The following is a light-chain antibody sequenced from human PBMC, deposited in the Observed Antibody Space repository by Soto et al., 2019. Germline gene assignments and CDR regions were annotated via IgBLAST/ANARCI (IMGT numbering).Light chain of an antibody. CDR1: QSVSIH. CDR2: DTS. V-gene: IGKV3-15*01. Sequence: EIVMTQSPATLSVSPGERATLSCRASQSVSIHLAWYQQKPGQAPRLLIYDTSTRATGIPARFSGSGSGTEFTLTISSLQSEDFAVYYCQQYNNWPETFGQGTKVDIK. CDR3: QQYNNWPET. J-gene: IGKJ1*01.